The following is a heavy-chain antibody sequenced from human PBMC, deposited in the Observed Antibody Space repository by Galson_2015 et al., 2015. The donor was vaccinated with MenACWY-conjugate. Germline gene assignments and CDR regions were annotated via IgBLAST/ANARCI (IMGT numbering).Heavy chain of an antibody. CDR2: IYSSGST. D-gene: IGHD3-22*01. CDR1: GGSISSSSYY. V-gene: IGHV4-39*02. J-gene: IGHJ4*02. CDR3: ARETPYYDSSGYYFGDYFDY. Sequence: ETLSLTCTVSGGSISSSSYYWGWIRPPPGKGLEWIGSIYSSGSTYYNPSLKSRVTISVDTSKNQFSLKLGSVTAADTAVYYCARETPYYDSSGYYFGDYFDYWGQGTLVTVSS.